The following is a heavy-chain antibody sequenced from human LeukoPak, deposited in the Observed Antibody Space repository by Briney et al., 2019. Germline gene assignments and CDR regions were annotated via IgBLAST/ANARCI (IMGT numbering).Heavy chain of an antibody. J-gene: IGHJ4*02. CDR3: ARDKQVVVGATTAYDY. CDR2: ISSSSSTI. D-gene: IGHD1-26*01. CDR1: GFTFSSYS. Sequence: GGTLRLSCAASGFTFSSYSMNWVRQAPGKGLEWVSYISSSSSTIYYADSVKGRFTISRDNAKNSLYLQMNSLRAEDTAVYYCARDKQVVVGATTAYDYWGQGTLVTVSS. V-gene: IGHV3-48*01.